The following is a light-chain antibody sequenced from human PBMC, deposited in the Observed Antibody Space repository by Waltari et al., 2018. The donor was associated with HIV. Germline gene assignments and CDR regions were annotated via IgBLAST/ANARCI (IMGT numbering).Light chain of an antibody. J-gene: IGKJ2*03. CDR3: QQCGTSPPNS. CDR1: QDINTNY. Sequence: EIVLPQSPGTLSLSPGERATLSCRASQDINTNYIAWYQHRPGQAPRLLIYGAAGRATGIPDRFRGSGSGTDFTLTISGVEPEDFAVYYCQQCGTSPPNSFGQGTRLEIK. V-gene: IGKV3-20*01. CDR2: GAA.